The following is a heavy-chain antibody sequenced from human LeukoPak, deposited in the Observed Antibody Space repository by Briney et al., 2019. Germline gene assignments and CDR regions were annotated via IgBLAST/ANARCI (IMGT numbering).Heavy chain of an antibody. Sequence: ASVKVSCKASGYTFTSYYMHWVRQAPGQGLEWMGIINPSGGSTSYAQKFQGRVTMTRDTSTSTVYMELSSLRSEDTAVYYCARDDRESNGGYPAPDYWGQGTLVTVSS. CDR1: GYTFTSYY. CDR3: ARDDRESNGGYPAPDY. D-gene: IGHD4-11*01. J-gene: IGHJ4*02. CDR2: INPSGGST. V-gene: IGHV1-46*01.